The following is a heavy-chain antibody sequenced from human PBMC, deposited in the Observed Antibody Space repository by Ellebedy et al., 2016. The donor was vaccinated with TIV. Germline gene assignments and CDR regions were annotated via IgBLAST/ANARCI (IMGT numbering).Heavy chain of an antibody. Sequence: SETLSLTCTVSGGSISSNYWSWIRQPPGKGLEWIGYIYYSGSTNYNPSLKSRVSITVDTSKNQFYLKLSSVTAADTAVSYCARAQVRGPRGYYYGIDVWGQGTTVTVSS. CDR1: GGSISSNY. CDR2: IYYSGST. V-gene: IGHV4-59*12. J-gene: IGHJ6*02. D-gene: IGHD3-10*01. CDR3: ARAQVRGPRGYYYGIDV.